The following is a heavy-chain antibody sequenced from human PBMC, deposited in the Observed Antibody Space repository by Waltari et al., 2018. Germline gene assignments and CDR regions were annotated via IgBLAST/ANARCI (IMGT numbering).Heavy chain of an antibody. V-gene: IGHV4-39*06. CDR3: VRDRERVALLNWFDP. CDR2: INHSGNT. Sequence: RLQLQESGPGLLKPSETLSLTCTVSGGSIPMSNSFWGWIRQPPGKGLEWIGSINHSGNTYYNPSLKNGVTISVDRSKNQFSLKVNSVTAADTAVYYCVRDRERVALLNWFDPWGQGTLVTVSS. J-gene: IGHJ5*02. CDR1: GGSIPMSNSF. D-gene: IGHD2-15*01.